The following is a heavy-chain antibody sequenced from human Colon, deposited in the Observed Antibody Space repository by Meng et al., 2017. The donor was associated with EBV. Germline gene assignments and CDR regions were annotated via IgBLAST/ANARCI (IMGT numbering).Heavy chain of an antibody. CDR3: GRLVKVVAAGESDY. D-gene: IGHD6-13*01. Sequence: LVQESGPVRVKPSDTRSLTCTVSCDSISRGSYYWGWIRQPPGKGLEWIGFIYYSGSTFYNPSLKSRVTVSVDTSKNQFSLKLSSVTAADTAIYYCGRLVKVVAAGESDYWGQGLLVTVSS. J-gene: IGHJ4*02. V-gene: IGHV4-39*01. CDR2: IYYSGST. CDR1: CDSISRGSYY.